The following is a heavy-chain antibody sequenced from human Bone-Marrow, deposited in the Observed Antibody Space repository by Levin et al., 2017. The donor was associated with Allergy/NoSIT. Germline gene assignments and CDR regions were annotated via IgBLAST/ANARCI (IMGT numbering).Heavy chain of an antibody. D-gene: IGHD6-13*01. V-gene: IGHV3-48*02. CDR1: GFTFSSYS. J-gene: IGHJ3*02. CDR2: ITSSSNSI. CDR3: ARDPSGYSNNWHAFAI. Sequence: GGSLRLSCAASGFTFSSYSMNWVRQAPGKGLEWVSYITSSSNSIYYADSVKGRFTISRDNAENSLYLQMNSLRDEDTAVYYCARDPSGYSNNWHAFAIWGQGTMVTVSS.